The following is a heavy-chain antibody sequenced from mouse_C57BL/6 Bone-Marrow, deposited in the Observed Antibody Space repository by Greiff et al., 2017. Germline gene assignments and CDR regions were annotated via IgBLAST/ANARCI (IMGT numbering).Heavy chain of an antibody. CDR2: INSDGGST. Sequence: EVMLVESGGGLVQPGESLKLSCESNEYEFPSHDMSWVRKTPEKRLELVAAINSDGGSTYYPDTLERRFILSRDNTKKTLYLQMSSLRSEDTALYYCARHDGYYPWFAYWGQGTLVTVSA. V-gene: IGHV5-2*01. D-gene: IGHD2-3*01. CDR3: ARHDGYYPWFAY. J-gene: IGHJ3*01. CDR1: EYEFPSHD.